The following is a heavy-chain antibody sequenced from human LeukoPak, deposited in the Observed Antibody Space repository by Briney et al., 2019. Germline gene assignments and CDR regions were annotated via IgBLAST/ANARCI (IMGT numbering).Heavy chain of an antibody. Sequence: GGSLRLSCAASGFTFSSYGMHWVRQAPGKGLEWVAFIRYDGSNKYYADSVKGRFTISRDNSKNTLYLQMNSLRAEDTAVYYCANIVVVPAAIRRYYYYYMDVWGKGTMVTISS. CDR1: GFTFSSYG. V-gene: IGHV3-30*02. D-gene: IGHD2-2*01. CDR3: ANIVVVPAAIRRYYYYYMDV. J-gene: IGHJ6*03. CDR2: IRYDGSNK.